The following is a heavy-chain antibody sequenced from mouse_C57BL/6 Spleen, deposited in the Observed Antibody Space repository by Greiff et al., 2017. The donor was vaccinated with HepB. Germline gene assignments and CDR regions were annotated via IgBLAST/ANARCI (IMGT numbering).Heavy chain of an antibody. CDR1: GYTFTDYY. V-gene: IGHV1-26*01. Sequence: EVQLQQSGPELVKPGASVKISCKASGYTFTDYYMNWVKQSHGKSLEWIGDINPNNGGTSYKQKFKGKATLTVDKSSSTAYMQLRSLTSEDSAVYYCANNFDYWGQGTTLTVSS. CDR3: ANNFDY. CDR2: INPNNGGT. J-gene: IGHJ2*01.